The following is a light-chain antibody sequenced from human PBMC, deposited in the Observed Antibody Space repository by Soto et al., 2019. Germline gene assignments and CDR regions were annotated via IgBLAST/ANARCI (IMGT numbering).Light chain of an antibody. CDR2: GAS. CDR1: QSVSSN. J-gene: IGKJ1*01. Sequence: EIVLTQSPATLSSLPVDIGAGSVMGSQSVSSNLAWYQQKPGQAPRLLIYGASTRATGIPDRFSGSGSGTDFTLTISRLEPEDFAVYYCQQYGSSPWTFGQGTKVDIK. V-gene: IGKV3-20*01. CDR3: QQYGSSPWT.